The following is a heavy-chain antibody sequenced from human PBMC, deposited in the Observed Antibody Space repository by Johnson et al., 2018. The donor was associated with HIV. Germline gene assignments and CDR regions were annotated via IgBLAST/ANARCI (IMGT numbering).Heavy chain of an antibody. D-gene: IGHD5-24*01. CDR2: IAYDGSNK. Sequence: QVQLVESGGGVVQPGGSLRLSCVVSGFTFSSYGMHWVRQAPGKGLEWVAVIAYDGSNKYYADSVKGRFTISRDNAKNSLYLRMNSLRDEDTAVYYCAREMAWEDAFDIWGQGTMVTVSS. V-gene: IGHV3-30*19. CDR3: AREMAWEDAFDI. CDR1: GFTFSSYG. J-gene: IGHJ3*02.